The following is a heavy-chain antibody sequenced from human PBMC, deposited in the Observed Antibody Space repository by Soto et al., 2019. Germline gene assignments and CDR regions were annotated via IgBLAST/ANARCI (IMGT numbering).Heavy chain of an antibody. CDR1: GFTFSSYG. CDR3: ARAPSIAAAGFYYYYYGMDV. Sequence: PGGSLRLSCAASGFTFSSYGMHWVRQAPGKGLEWVAVIWYDGSNKYYADSVKGRFTISRDNSKNTLYLQMNSLRAEDTAVYYCARAPSIAAAGFYYYYYGMDVWGQGTTVTVSS. D-gene: IGHD6-13*01. V-gene: IGHV3-33*01. J-gene: IGHJ6*02. CDR2: IWYDGSNK.